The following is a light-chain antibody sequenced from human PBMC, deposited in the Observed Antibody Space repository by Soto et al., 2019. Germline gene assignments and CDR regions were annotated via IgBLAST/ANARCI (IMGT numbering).Light chain of an antibody. CDR1: QSISSA. Sequence: DIQMTQSPSTLSASVGDRVTITCRASQSISSALAWFQQKPGRAPKLLLYEASSLESGVPSRFSGSGSGTEFTLTISSLQPDDFATDYCQQYNDDWAAFGQGTKVEIK. J-gene: IGKJ1*01. CDR2: EAS. V-gene: IGKV1-5*03. CDR3: QQYNDDWAA.